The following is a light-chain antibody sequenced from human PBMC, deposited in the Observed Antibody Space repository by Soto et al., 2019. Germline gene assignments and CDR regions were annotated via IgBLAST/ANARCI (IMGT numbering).Light chain of an antibody. CDR2: GAS. V-gene: IGKV3-20*01. J-gene: IGKJ2*01. Sequence: ESMLTQSPGTLSLSPGERATLSCRASQSVSTRYLACYQQKPGQAPRLLIYGASITAAGIPDRFSGSGSGTDFNLTISRLEPEDVAVYYCHPFGSSPLAFTFGQGTKLEI. CDR3: HPFGSSPLAFT. CDR1: QSVSTRY.